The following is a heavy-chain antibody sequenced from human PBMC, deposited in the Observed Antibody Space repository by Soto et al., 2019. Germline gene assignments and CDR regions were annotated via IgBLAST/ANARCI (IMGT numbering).Heavy chain of an antibody. CDR1: GGTFSSYA. Sequence: GASVKVSCKASGGTFSSYAISWVRQAPGQGLEWMGGIIPIFGTANYAQKFQGRVTITADESTSTAYMELSSLRSEDTAVYYCARGPSYCGGDCYLDYWGQGTPVTVSS. CDR2: IIPIFGTA. J-gene: IGHJ4*02. D-gene: IGHD2-21*02. V-gene: IGHV1-69*13. CDR3: ARGPSYCGGDCYLDY.